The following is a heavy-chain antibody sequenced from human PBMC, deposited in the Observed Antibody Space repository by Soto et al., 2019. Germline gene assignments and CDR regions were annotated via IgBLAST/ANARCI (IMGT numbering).Heavy chain of an antibody. CDR2: IIPIFGTA. CDR1: GGTFSSYA. J-gene: IGHJ4*02. V-gene: IGHV1-69*13. D-gene: IGHD6-19*01. CDR3: ARGGHSSGWFLRYFDY. Sequence: GASVKVSCKASGGTFSSYAISWVRQAPGQGLEWMGGIIPIFGTANYAQKFQGRVTITADESTSTAYMELSSLRSEDTAVYYCARGGHSSGWFLRYFDYWGQGTLVTVSS.